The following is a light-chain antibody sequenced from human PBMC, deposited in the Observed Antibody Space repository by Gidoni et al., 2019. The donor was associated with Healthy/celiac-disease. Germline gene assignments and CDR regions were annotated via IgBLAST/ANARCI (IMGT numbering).Light chain of an antibody. CDR3: GTWDSSLSAGWV. J-gene: IGLJ3*02. CDR2: DNN. CDR1: SSNIGNND. V-gene: IGLV1-51*01. Sequence: QSVLTQPPSVSAAPGQKVTISCSGSSSNIGNNDVSRYQQLPGTAPNLLIYDNNKRPSGIPDRFSGSKSGTSATLGITGLQSGDEADYYCGTWDSSLSAGWVFGGGTTLTVV.